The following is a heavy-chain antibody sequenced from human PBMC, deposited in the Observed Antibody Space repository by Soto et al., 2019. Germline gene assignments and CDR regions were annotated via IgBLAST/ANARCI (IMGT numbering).Heavy chain of an antibody. V-gene: IGHV3-74*01. CDR2: INSDGSST. CDR1: GFTFSSYW. Sequence: EVQLVESGGGLVQPGRSLRLSCAASGFTFSSYWMHWVRQAPGKGLVWVSRINSDGSSTSYADSVKGRFTISRDNAKNTLYLQMNSLRAEDTAVYYCARPNYDILTGYYPYWGQGTLVTVSS. CDR3: ARPNYDILTGYYPY. D-gene: IGHD3-9*01. J-gene: IGHJ4*02.